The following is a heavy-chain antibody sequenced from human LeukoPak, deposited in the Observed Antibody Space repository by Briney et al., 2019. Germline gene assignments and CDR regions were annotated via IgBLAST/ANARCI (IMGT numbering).Heavy chain of an antibody. CDR1: GFTFRRYA. J-gene: IGHJ4*02. Sequence: GGSLRLSCAASGFTFRRYAMSWVRQAPGKGLAWVSTISGGGDTKYYADSVKGRFTISRDNSKNTLYLQMNSMRAEARAVYYCAKASPHFDYWGQGTLVTVSS. V-gene: IGHV3-23*01. CDR3: AKASPHFDY. CDR2: ISGGGDTK.